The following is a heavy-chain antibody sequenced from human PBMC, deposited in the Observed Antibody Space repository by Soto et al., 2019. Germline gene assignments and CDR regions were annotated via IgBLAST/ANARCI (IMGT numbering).Heavy chain of an antibody. V-gene: IGHV3-23*01. CDR2: VNGGGDIT. J-gene: IGHJ6*02. CDR1: EFTFSSYS. Sequence: EVQLLESGGGLVQPGGSLRLSCAASEFTFSSYSMIWVRQAPGRGLEWVSGVNGGGDITYYAEAVKGRFTISRDHPKNTLYLQMTSLRAEETAVFYCARGHFGVTMDVWGQGTTVTVSS. CDR3: ARGHFGVTMDV. D-gene: IGHD3-3*01.